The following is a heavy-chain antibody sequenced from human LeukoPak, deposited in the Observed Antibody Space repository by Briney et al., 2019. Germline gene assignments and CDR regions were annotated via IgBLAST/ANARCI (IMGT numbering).Heavy chain of an antibody. V-gene: IGHV2-5*02. CDR1: GFSLSTSGVG. CDR3: AHSRWGAGDFDY. J-gene: IGHJ4*02. CDR2: IYWDDDK. Sequence: SGPTLVNPTQTLTLTCTFSGFSLSTSGVGVGWIRQPPGKALEWLALIYWDDDKRYSPSLKSRLTITKDTSKNQVVLTVTNMDPVDTATYYCAHSRWGAGDFDYWGQGTLVTVSS. D-gene: IGHD7-27*01.